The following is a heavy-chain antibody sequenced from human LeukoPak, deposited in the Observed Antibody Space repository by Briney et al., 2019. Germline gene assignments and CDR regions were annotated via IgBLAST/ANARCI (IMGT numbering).Heavy chain of an antibody. CDR2: IRYDGSNK. J-gene: IGHJ4*02. CDR1: GFTFSSYG. V-gene: IGHV3-30*02. D-gene: IGHD3-10*01. Sequence: GGSLRLSCAASGFTFSSYGMHWVRQAPGKGLEWVAFIRYDGSNKYYADSVKGRFTISRDNSKNTLYLQMNSLRAEDTAVYYCAKPLGDYYGSGSYQYYFDYWGQGTLVTVSS. CDR3: AKPLGDYYGSGSYQYYFDY.